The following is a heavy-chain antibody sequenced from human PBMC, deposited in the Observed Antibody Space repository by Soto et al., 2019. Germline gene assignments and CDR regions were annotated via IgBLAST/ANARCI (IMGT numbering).Heavy chain of an antibody. J-gene: IGHJ6*02. CDR2: IIPIFGTI. CDR1: GGTFRTYA. V-gene: IGHV1-69*12. D-gene: IGHD6-19*01. Sequence: QVQLLQSGAEVKKPGSSVRVPCEASGGTFRTYAISWVRQAPGQGLEWMGEIIPIFGTINYAQKFQGRLTITADESTATVYMDLRSLRSDDTALYYCAKGAVARTPTSYYYYGMDVWGQGTTVTVSS. CDR3: AKGAVARTPTSYYYYGMDV.